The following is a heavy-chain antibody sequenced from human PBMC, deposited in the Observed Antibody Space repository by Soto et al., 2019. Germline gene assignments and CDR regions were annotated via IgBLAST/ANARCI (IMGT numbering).Heavy chain of an antibody. CDR1: GGSFSGYY. Sequence: QVQLQQWGAGLLKPSETLSLTCAVYGGSFSGYYWTWIRQPPGTGLEWIGEINHSGSTNYNPSLKXRVTISVDTSQSQFSLKLTSVTAADTAVYYCARDKITGLFDYWGQGTLVTVSS. V-gene: IGHV4-34*01. J-gene: IGHJ4*02. CDR3: ARDKITGLFDY. D-gene: IGHD2-8*02. CDR2: INHSGST.